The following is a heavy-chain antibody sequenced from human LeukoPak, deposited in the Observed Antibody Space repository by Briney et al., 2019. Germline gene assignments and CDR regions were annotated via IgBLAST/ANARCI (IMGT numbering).Heavy chain of an antibody. CDR3: AKTGGRSLVSNNWFDP. J-gene: IGHJ5*02. V-gene: IGHV3-74*01. Sequence: GGSLRLSCAASGFTFSFYWMHWVRQAPGKGLVWVSRINTAGSSTSYADSVKGRFTISRDNAKNTLYLQMNSLRAEDTAVYYCAKTGGRSLVSNNWFDPWGQGTLVTVSS. CDR2: INTAGSST. CDR1: GFTFSFYW. D-gene: IGHD6-13*01.